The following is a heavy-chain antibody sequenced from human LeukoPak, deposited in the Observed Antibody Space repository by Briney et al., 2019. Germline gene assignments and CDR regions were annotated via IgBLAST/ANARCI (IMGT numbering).Heavy chain of an antibody. D-gene: IGHD5-18*01. CDR2: INWNGGST. CDR3: ARVSSSGYHY. Sequence: GGSLRLSCAASGFTFSSYSMNWVRQAPGKGLEWVSGINWNGGSTGYADSVKGRFTISRDKDKNSLYLQMNSLRAEDTALYYCARVSSSGYHYWGQGTLVTVSS. CDR1: GFTFSSYS. V-gene: IGHV3-20*04. J-gene: IGHJ4*02.